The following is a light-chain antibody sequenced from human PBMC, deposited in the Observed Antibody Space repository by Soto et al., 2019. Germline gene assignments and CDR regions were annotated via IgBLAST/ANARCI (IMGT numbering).Light chain of an antibody. CDR3: QQYNNWS. Sequence: EIAMTQSPATLSVSPGERATLSCRASQSVSSNLAWYQQKPGQAPRLLIYGASTRATGIPARFSGSGSGTEFTLTISSLQSEDFAVYYCQQYNNWSFGQGTKVDIK. V-gene: IGKV3-15*01. J-gene: IGKJ1*01. CDR1: QSVSSN. CDR2: GAS.